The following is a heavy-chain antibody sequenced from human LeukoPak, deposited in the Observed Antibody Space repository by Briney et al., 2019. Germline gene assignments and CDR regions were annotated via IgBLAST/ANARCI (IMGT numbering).Heavy chain of an antibody. Sequence: SETLSLTCTVSGGSISSGGYYWSWIRQHPGKGLEWIGYIYYSGSTYYNPSLKSRITISVDTSKNQFSLKLSSMTAADTAVYYCAGLGTGTKDFDYWGQGTLVTVSS. V-gene: IGHV4-31*03. J-gene: IGHJ4*02. CDR2: IYYSGST. CDR3: AGLGTGTKDFDY. D-gene: IGHD1/OR15-1a*01. CDR1: GGSISSGGYY.